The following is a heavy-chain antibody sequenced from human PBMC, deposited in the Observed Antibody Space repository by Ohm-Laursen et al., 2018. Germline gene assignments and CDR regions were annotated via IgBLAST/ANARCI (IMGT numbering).Heavy chain of an antibody. CDR2: FVPEDDER. CDR1: GYVLSELS. Sequence: SAKASCKVSGYVLSELSMRWGRQAPGKGLEWMGGFVPEDDERIYAQKFQGRVTMTEDTSTDTAYMELRGLRSDDTAVYFCTTSAEYGALDYWGQGTLVTVSS. V-gene: IGHV1-24*01. CDR3: TTSAEYGALDY. J-gene: IGHJ4*02. D-gene: IGHD2-2*01.